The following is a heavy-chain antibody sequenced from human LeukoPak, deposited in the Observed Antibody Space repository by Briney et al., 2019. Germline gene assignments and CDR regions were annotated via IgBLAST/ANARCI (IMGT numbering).Heavy chain of an antibody. Sequence: SETLSLTCTVSGGSISSYYWSWIRQPPGKGLEWIGYIYYSGSTNYNPSLKSRVTISVDTSKNQFSLKLSSVTAADTAVYYCAGDGSCYVYAFHYWGQGTLVTVSS. V-gene: IGHV4-59*01. CDR1: GGSISSYY. CDR2: IYYSGST. J-gene: IGHJ4*02. CDR3: AGDGSCYVYAFHY. D-gene: IGHD5-12*01.